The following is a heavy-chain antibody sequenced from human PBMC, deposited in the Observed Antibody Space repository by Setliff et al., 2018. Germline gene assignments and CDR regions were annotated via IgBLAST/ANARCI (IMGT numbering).Heavy chain of an antibody. CDR2: IYTSGST. CDR3: ARESRYYYDNLGTLDY. V-gene: IGHV4-4*07. Sequence: SETLSLTCTVSGGSIENYYWSWIRQPAGKGLEWIGRIYTSGSTYYNPSLKSRVSISVDTSKNQFSLKLSSVTAADTAVYYCARESRYYYDNLGTLDYWGQGTLVTVSS. D-gene: IGHD3-22*01. J-gene: IGHJ4*02. CDR1: GGSIENYY.